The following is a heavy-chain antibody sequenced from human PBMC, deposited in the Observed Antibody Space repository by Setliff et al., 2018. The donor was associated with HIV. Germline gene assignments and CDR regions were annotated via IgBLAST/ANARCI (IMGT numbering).Heavy chain of an antibody. J-gene: IGHJ5*02. CDR2: INAGNGNT. D-gene: IGHD6-19*01. CDR1: GYSFTRNF. V-gene: IGHV1-3*01. Sequence: ASVKVSCKASGYSFTRNFVHWVRQAPGQRLEWMGWINAGNGNTKYSQKFQGRVTISRDTSASTVYMELNSLRSEDTAIYYCARDIGSVWHNWFDPWGQGTRVTV. CDR3: ARDIGSVWHNWFDP.